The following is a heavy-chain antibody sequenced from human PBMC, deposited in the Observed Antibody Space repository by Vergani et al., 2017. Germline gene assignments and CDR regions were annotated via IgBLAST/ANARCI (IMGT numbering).Heavy chain of an antibody. D-gene: IGHD3-3*01. V-gene: IGHV3-30*04. CDR1: GFTFSSYA. CDR2: ISYDGSNK. Sequence: QVQLVESGGGVVQPGRSLRLSCAASGFTFSSYAMHWVRQAPGKGLEWVAVISYDGSNKYYSDSVKGRFTISRDNSKNTLYLEMNSLSAEDTAVYYCARAHTIFGVVIPFDYWGQGTLVTVSS. J-gene: IGHJ4*02. CDR3: ARAHTIFGVVIPFDY.